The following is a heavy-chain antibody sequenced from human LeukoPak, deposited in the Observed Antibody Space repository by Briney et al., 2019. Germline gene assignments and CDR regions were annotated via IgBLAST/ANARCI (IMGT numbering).Heavy chain of an antibody. D-gene: IGHD3-3*01. Sequence: GGSLRLSCAASGFIFSSYWVTWVRQAPGKGLEWVANMYQDGSEKYYVDSVKGRFTISRDNSKNTLYLQMNSLRDEDSAAYYCARVYLERLTAGYFDHWGQGTWVTVSP. CDR3: ARVYLERLTAGYFDH. CDR2: MYQDGSEK. CDR1: GFIFSSYW. V-gene: IGHV3-7*04. J-gene: IGHJ4*02.